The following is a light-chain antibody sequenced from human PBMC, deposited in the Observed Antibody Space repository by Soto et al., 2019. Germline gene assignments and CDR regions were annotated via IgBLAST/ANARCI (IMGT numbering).Light chain of an antibody. J-gene: IGLJ3*02. CDR1: SSDVGSYNL. CDR2: EGS. V-gene: IGLV2-23*01. Sequence: QSVLTPPASVSGSPGQSITISCTGSSSDVGSYNLVSWHQQYPGKAPKLMIYEGSKRPSGVSNRFSGSKSGNTASLTISGLQAEDEADYYCCSYAGRSTLVFGGGTKVTVL. CDR3: CSYAGRSTLV.